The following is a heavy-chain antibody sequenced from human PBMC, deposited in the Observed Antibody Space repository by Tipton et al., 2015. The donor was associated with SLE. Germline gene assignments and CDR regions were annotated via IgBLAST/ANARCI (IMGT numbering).Heavy chain of an antibody. Sequence: TLSLTCSVSGASISSTGYFWGWIRQPPGKGLVWIGHIHYSGTTYYNPSLESRVTVSIDTSKNQFSLSLKSVTAADTAVYYCARRRFQSASDYWGQGTLVSVSS. CDR2: IHYSGTT. J-gene: IGHJ4*02. CDR1: GASISSTGYF. D-gene: IGHD2-21*01. CDR3: ARRRFQSASDY. V-gene: IGHV4-39*01.